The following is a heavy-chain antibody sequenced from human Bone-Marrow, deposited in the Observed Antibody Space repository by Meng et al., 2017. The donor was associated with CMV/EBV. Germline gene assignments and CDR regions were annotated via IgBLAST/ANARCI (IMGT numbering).Heavy chain of an antibody. Sequence: SETLSLTCTVSGGFISSSSYYWGWMRQPPGKGLEWIGSIYYSGSTYYNPSLKSRVTISVDTSKNQFSLKLSPVTAADTAVYYCARGIPPHSVLMVYAKGRNWFDPWGQGTLVTVSS. D-gene: IGHD2-8*01. J-gene: IGHJ5*02. CDR3: ARGIPPHSVLMVYAKGRNWFDP. CDR1: GGFISSSSYY. V-gene: IGHV4-39*07. CDR2: IYYSGST.